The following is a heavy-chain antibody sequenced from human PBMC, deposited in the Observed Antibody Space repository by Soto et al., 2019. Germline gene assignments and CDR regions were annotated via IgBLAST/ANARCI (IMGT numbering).Heavy chain of an antibody. V-gene: IGHV5-51*01. J-gene: IGHJ5*02. D-gene: IGHD4-4*01. CDR3: ARFSEFEDYISWFDP. Sequence: GESLKISCKASGYSFTNYWIGRVRQKPGEGLEWMGIVYPGDSDTRYSPSSKGRVTISADKSTSTAYLQWSRLKASDTAMYYCARFSEFEDYISWFDPWGQGTLVTVS. CDR2: VYPGDSDT. CDR1: GYSFTNYW.